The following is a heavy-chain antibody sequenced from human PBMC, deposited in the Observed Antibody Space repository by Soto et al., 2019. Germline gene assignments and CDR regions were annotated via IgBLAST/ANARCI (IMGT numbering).Heavy chain of an antibody. CDR3: ARGVGFGYYYYHMDL. CDR2: IYYSGSA. CDR1: GASVTSVSDY. Sequence: QVQLQESGPGLVKPSETLSLTCTVSGASVTSVSDYWSWIRQPPGKGLEWIGYIYYSGSADYNPSLGSRVTISIDTSKNQFSLKLTSVTAADTAVYYCARGVGFGYYYYHMDLWGQGTTVTVSS. V-gene: IGHV4-61*01. J-gene: IGHJ6*02. D-gene: IGHD3-10*01.